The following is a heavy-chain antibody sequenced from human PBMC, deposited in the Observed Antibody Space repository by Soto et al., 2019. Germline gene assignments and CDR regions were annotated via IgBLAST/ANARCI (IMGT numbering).Heavy chain of an antibody. V-gene: IGHV3-30*18. CDR3: AKDYYYDSSGPDY. D-gene: IGHD3-22*01. Sequence: GGSLRLSCAASGFTFSSYGMHWVRQAPGKGLEWVAVISYDGSNKYYADSVKGRFTISRDNSKNTLYLQMNSLRAEDTAVYYCAKDYYYDSSGPDYWGQGTLVTVSS. J-gene: IGHJ4*02. CDR1: GFTFSSYG. CDR2: ISYDGSNK.